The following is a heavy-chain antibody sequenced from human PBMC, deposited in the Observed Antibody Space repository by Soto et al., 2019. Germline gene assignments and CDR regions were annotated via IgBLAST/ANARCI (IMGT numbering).Heavy chain of an antibody. Sequence: LSLTCTVSGGSISSGGYYWSWIRQHPGKGLEWIGYIYYSGSTYYNPSLKSRVTISVDTSKNQFSLKLSSVTAADTAVYYCARGHLREVVAATVRFDPWGQGTLVTVSS. CDR2: IYYSGST. D-gene: IGHD2-15*01. J-gene: IGHJ5*02. CDR3: ARGHLREVVAATVRFDP. CDR1: GGSISSGGYY. V-gene: IGHV4-31*03.